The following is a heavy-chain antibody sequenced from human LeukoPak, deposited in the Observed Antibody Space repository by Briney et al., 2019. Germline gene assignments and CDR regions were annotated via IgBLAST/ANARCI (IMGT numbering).Heavy chain of an antibody. CDR1: GYTFTSYY. D-gene: IGHD2-21*02. CDR3: ARGLWPVYVVVTAIGYFDY. J-gene: IGHJ4*02. Sequence: ASVKVSCKASGYTFTSYYMHWVRQAPGQGLEWMGIINPSGGSTSYAQKFQGRVTMTRDTSTSTVYMELSSLRSEDTAVYYCARGLWPVYVVVTAIGYFDYWGRGTLVTVSS. V-gene: IGHV1-46*01. CDR2: INPSGGST.